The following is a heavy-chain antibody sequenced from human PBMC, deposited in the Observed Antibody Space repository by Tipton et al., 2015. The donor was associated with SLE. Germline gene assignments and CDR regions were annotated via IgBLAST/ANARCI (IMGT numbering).Heavy chain of an antibody. J-gene: IGHJ2*01. CDR1: GGSISFDY. Sequence: TLSLTCTVSGGSISFDYWRWIRESAGGGLVWIGRICSSGDRDYNTSLRSRVTMSIDTSQNRVSLRLISVSAADTAVYYCARGSDGEYVRYFDVWGPGTLVTVSS. CDR2: ICSSGDR. V-gene: IGHV4-4*07. CDR3: ARGSDGEYVRYFDV. D-gene: IGHD4-17*01.